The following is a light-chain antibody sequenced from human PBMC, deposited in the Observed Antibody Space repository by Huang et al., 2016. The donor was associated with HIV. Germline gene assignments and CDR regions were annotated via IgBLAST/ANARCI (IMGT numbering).Light chain of an antibody. CDR3: QQYNNWLLS. CDR2: GSS. V-gene: IGKV3-15*01. CDR1: RSVSSN. J-gene: IGKJ4*01. Sequence: IVMTQSPATLSVSPGERVTVSCRTNRSVSSNLAWYQQRPGQAPRLLIYGSSTRATGIPARFSGSCSGTDFSLTISSLQSEDFALYYCQQYNNWLLSFGGGTRVDI.